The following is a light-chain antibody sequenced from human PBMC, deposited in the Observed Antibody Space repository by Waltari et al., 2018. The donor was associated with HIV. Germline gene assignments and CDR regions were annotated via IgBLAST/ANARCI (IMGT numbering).Light chain of an antibody. V-gene: IGLV1-47*01. CDR2: RDN. Sequence: SVLTQPPPASGTPGQRVTIPCSGTTSNVGSNFVSWYQQLPGTAPKLLIYRDNQRPSGVPDRFSGSKSGTSASLAISGLRSEDEADYYCAAWDDSLLFGGGTKLTVL. CDR1: TSNVGSNF. CDR3: AAWDDSLL. J-gene: IGLJ2*01.